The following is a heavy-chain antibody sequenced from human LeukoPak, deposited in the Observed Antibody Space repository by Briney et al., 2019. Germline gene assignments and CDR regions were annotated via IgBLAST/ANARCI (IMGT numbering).Heavy chain of an antibody. D-gene: IGHD3-22*01. V-gene: IGHV1-46*01. CDR2: INPSGGST. Sequence: ASVKVSCKASGYTFTSYYMHWVRQAPGQGLEWMGIINPSGGSTSYAQKFQGRVTMTRDTSTSTVYMELSSLRSENTAVYYCARTIYYYDSSGVDAFDIWGQGTMVTVSS. CDR1: GYTFTSYY. J-gene: IGHJ3*02. CDR3: ARTIYYYDSSGVDAFDI.